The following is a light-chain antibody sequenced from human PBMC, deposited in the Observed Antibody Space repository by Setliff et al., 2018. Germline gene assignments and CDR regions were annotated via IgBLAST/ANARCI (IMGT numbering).Light chain of an antibody. CDR2: QVN. Sequence: QSVLTQPASVSGSPGQSITISCTGTSTDIGGYNYVSWFQQHPGNVPKLIIYQVNNRPSGVSHRFSGSKSGSTAYLTISGLQDEDEADYYCSSFTGMSTRVFGTGTKVTVL. J-gene: IGLJ1*01. V-gene: IGLV2-14*03. CDR3: SSFTGMSTRV. CDR1: STDIGGYNY.